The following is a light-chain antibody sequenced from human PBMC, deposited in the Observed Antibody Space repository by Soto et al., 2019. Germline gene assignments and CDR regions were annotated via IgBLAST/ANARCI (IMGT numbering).Light chain of an antibody. J-gene: IGKJ2*01. CDR2: GAS. CDR1: QSVSSN. Sequence: EIVMTQSPATLSVSPGERATLSCRASQSVSSNLAWYQQKPGQAPTLLIYGASARASGIPARFSGSGSGTEFTLTISSLQSEDFAVYYCQHYNNWPFTLGQGTKLEIK. CDR3: QHYNNWPFT. V-gene: IGKV3-15*01.